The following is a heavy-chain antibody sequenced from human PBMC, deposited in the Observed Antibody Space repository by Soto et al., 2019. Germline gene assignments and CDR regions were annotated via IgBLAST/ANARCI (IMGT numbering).Heavy chain of an antibody. CDR2: ISAYNGNT. Sequence: ASVKVSCKASGYTFTSYGISWVRQAPGQGLEWMGWISAYNGNTNYAQKLQGRVTMTTDTSTSTAYMELRSLRSDDTAVYYCARETYYYDSSGYYHSNFDYWGQGTLVTVSS. J-gene: IGHJ4*02. D-gene: IGHD3-22*01. V-gene: IGHV1-18*01. CDR3: ARETYYYDSSGYYHSNFDY. CDR1: GYTFTSYG.